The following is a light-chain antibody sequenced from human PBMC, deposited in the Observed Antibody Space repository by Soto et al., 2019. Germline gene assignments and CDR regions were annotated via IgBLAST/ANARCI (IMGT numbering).Light chain of an antibody. CDR1: SSDVGGYNY. CDR3: SSYTSSSTPYV. J-gene: IGLJ1*01. Sequence: VLTQPPSFSGSPGQSITLSCTCTSSDVGGYNYVSWYQQHPGKAPKLMIYDVSNRPSGVSNRFSGSKSGNTASLTISGLQAEDEADYYCSSYTSSSTPYVFGTGTKVTVL. V-gene: IGLV2-14*01. CDR2: DVS.